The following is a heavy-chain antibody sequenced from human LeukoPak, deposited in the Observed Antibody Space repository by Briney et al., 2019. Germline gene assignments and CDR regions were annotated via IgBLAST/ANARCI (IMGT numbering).Heavy chain of an antibody. D-gene: IGHD2-2*01. Sequence: GRSLRLSCAASGFTFSSYAMSWVRQAPGRGLEWVSAISGSGGSTYYADSVKGRFTISRDNSKNTLYLQVNSLRAEDTAVYYCAKGGVDIVVVPAASIYYGMDVWGQGTTVTVSS. V-gene: IGHV3-23*01. CDR2: ISGSGGST. CDR3: AKGGVDIVVVPAASIYYGMDV. CDR1: GFTFSSYA. J-gene: IGHJ6*02.